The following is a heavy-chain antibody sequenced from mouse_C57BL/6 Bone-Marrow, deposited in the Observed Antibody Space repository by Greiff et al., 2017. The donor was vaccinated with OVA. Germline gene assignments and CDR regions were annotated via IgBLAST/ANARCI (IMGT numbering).Heavy chain of an antibody. CDR2: ISSGGDYI. CDR3: TRGRYYYGSSLYWYFDV. V-gene: IGHV5-9-1*02. J-gene: IGHJ1*03. Sequence: EVQLQESGEGLVKPGGSLKLSCAASGFTFSSYAMSWVRQTPEKRLEWVAYISSGGDYIYYADTVKGRFTISRDNARNTMYLPMSSLKSEDTAMYYCTRGRYYYGSSLYWYFDVWGTGTTVTVSS. D-gene: IGHD1-1*01. CDR1: GFTFSSYA.